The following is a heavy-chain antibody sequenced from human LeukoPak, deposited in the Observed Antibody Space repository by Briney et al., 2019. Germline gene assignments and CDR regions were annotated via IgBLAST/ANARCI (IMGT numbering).Heavy chain of an antibody. V-gene: IGHV4-59*01. Sequence: SETLSLTCTVSGGSISTYFWNYIRQSPGKGLQWIGYVSYSGGTNYNPSLKSRVTISVDTSKNQFSLNLSSVTAADTAVYYCARGRLARSPYFDYWGQGTLVTVSS. D-gene: IGHD6-19*01. CDR2: VSYSGGT. J-gene: IGHJ4*02. CDR3: ARGRLARSPYFDY. CDR1: GGSISTYF.